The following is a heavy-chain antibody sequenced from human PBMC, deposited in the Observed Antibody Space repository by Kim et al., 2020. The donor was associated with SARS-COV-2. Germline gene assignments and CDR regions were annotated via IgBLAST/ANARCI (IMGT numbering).Heavy chain of an antibody. Sequence: GGSLRLSCAVSGFTLSSYEMNWVRQAPGKGLECVSYINRSGSSKHYADSVKGRFTISRDNAKNSLYLQMNSLRAEDTAVYYCAREVTTTPDAFDIWGQGTLVTVSS. CDR2: INRSGSSK. CDR1: GFTLSSYE. V-gene: IGHV3-48*03. D-gene: IGHD4-17*01. CDR3: AREVTTTPDAFDI. J-gene: IGHJ3*02.